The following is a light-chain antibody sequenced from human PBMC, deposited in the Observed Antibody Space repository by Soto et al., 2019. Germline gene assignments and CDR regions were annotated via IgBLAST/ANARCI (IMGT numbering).Light chain of an antibody. CDR3: QQRSTWPLT. CDR2: DAS. V-gene: IGKV3D-20*02. CDR1: QTVRNNY. Sequence: ESVLTQSPGTLSLSXGERATLPWRASQTVRNNYLAWYQQKPGQAPRLLIYDASSRATGIPARVSGSGSGTDFTLTISSLEPEDFAVYYCQQRSTWPLTFGGGTKVDI. J-gene: IGKJ4*01.